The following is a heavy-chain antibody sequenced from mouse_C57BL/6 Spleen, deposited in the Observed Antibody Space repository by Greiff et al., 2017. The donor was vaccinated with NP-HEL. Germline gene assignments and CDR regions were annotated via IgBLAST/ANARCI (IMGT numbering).Heavy chain of an antibody. CDR3: ARGDGGGDAMDY. CDR1: GFTFSDYG. V-gene: IGHV5-17*01. Sequence: EVKLMESGGGLVKPGGSLKLSCAASGFTFSDYGMHWVRQAPEKGLEWVAYISSGSSTIYYADTVKGRFTISRDNAKNTLFLQMTSLRSEDTAMYYCARGDGGGDAMDYWGQGTSVTVSS. J-gene: IGHJ4*01. CDR2: ISSGSSTI.